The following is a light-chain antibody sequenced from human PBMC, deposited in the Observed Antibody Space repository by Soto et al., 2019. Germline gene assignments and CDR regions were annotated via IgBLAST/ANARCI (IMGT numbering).Light chain of an antibody. J-gene: IGKJ1*01. Sequence: DIQMTQSPSTLSASVGDRVTITCRASQSINRWLVWYQQKPGKAPKVLIFDAPILASGVPSRFSGSGSGTEFTLTISSLQPDDFATYYCQQYNNYLTWTFGQGTKVDIK. CDR3: QQYNNYLTWT. V-gene: IGKV1-5*01. CDR1: QSINRW. CDR2: DAP.